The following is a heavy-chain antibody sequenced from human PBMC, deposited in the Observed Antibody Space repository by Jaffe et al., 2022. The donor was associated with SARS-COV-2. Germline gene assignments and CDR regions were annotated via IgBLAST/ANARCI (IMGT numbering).Heavy chain of an antibody. CDR1: GFTFSNAW. V-gene: IGHV3-15*01. Sequence: EVQLVESGGGLVKPGGSLRLSCAASGFTFSNAWMSWVRQAPGKGLEWVGRIKSKTDGGTTDYAAPVKGRFTISRDDSKNTLYLQMNSLKTEDTAVYYCTTDRALSQLLYFDYYYGMDVWGQGTTVTVSS. CDR3: TTDRALSQLLYFDYYYGMDV. D-gene: IGHD2-2*02. CDR2: IKSKTDGGTT. J-gene: IGHJ6*02.